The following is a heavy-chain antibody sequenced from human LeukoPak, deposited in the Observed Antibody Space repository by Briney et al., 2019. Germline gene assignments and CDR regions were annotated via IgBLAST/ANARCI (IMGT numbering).Heavy chain of an antibody. V-gene: IGHV3-23*01. CDR1: GFTFSSYA. CDR2: TSGSGGST. D-gene: IGHD5-18*01. J-gene: IGHJ4*02. CDR3: ARDLGYGYSYVDY. Sequence: PGGSLRLSCAASGFTFSSYAMSWVRQAPGKGLEWVSATSGSGGSTYYADSVKGRFTISRDNAKNSLFLQMNSLRDEDTAVYHCARDLGYGYSYVDYWGQGTLVTVSS.